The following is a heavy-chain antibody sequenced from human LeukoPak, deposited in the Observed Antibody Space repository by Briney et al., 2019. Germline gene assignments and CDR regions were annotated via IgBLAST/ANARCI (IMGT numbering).Heavy chain of an antibody. CDR1: GFSFSRYD. CDR3: ARSLTMVRGYDY. CDR2: IQYDGRIK. D-gene: IGHD3-10*01. V-gene: IGHV3-30*02. Sequence: GGSLRLSCEASGFSFSRYDIHWARQIPGKGLEWVTLIQYDGRIKYYAESVKGRFTISRDNSKNTVYLQMKSLRGDDTAMYYCARSLTMVRGYDYWGQGTLITVSS. J-gene: IGHJ4*02.